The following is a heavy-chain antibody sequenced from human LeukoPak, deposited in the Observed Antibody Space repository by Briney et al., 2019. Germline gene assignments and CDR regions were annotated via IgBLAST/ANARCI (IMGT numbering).Heavy chain of an antibody. Sequence: GASVKVSCKASGYTFNHHGISWVRQAPGQGLEWMGWVSCFNGDTHYAQKFQSRVTMTRDTSTTTAYMELRSLRSDDTPLYYCARDPTNTSGRYAYHDYWGQGTLVTVSS. CDR2: VSCFNGDT. CDR3: ARDPTNTSGRYAYHDY. D-gene: IGHD6-19*01. CDR1: GYTFNHHG. V-gene: IGHV1-18*04. J-gene: IGHJ4*02.